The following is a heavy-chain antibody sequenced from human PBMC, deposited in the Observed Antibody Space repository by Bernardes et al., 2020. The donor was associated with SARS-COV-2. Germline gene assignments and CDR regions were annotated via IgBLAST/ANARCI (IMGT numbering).Heavy chain of an antibody. J-gene: IGHJ5*01. D-gene: IGHD4-17*01. CDR1: GFTFRDYT. CDR2: IWHDGSRE. V-gene: IGHV3-33*08. CDR3: TTEDGEWLES. Sequence: GGSLRLSCAASGFTFRDYTMHWVRQAPGKGLEWVAVIWHDGSREYYVDSVKGRFAISRDNSNNTLYLQMNNLRVEDTALYRCTTEDGEWLESWGQGTLVTVCS.